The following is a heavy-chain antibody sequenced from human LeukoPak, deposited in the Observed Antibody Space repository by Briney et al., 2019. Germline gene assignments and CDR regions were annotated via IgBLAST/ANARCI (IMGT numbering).Heavy chain of an antibody. V-gene: IGHV1-2*06. CDR1: GYTFTRYG. D-gene: IGHD3-16*01. CDR3: ARRWGDRASFSFDY. Sequence: GASVKVSCKASGYTFTRYGISWVRQAPGQGLEWMGRINPNSGGTNYAQKFQGRVTMTRDTSISTAYMELSRLRSDDTAVYYCARRWGDRASFSFDYWGQGTLVTVSS. CDR2: INPNSGGT. J-gene: IGHJ4*02.